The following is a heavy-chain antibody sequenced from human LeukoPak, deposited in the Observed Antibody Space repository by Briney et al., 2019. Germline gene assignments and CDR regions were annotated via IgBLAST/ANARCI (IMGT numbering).Heavy chain of an antibody. J-gene: IGHJ4*02. D-gene: IGHD3-22*01. CDR2: IWYDRSNK. CDR3: AKEGYDSSGYYSSFDY. CDR1: GFTFSAYG. Sequence: GGSLRLSCAASGFTFSAYGMHWVRQAPGKGLEWVAVIWYDRSNKYYADSVKGRFTISRDNSKNTLYLRMDSLRAEDTAVYYCAKEGYDSSGYYSSFDYWGQGTLVTVSS. V-gene: IGHV3-33*03.